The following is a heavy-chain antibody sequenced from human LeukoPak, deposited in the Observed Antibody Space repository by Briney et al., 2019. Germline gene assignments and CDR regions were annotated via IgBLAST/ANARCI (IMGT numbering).Heavy chain of an antibody. Sequence: GXLRLSCAASGFTFDDYAMHWVRQAPGKGLEWVSLISWDGGSTYYADSVKGRFTISRDNNKNSLYLQMNSLRAEDTALYYCAKGGYSYGFYYYYYMDVWGKGTTVTVSS. J-gene: IGHJ6*03. D-gene: IGHD5-18*01. CDR3: AKGGYSYGFYYYYYMDV. CDR1: GFTFDDYA. V-gene: IGHV3-43D*04. CDR2: ISWDGGST.